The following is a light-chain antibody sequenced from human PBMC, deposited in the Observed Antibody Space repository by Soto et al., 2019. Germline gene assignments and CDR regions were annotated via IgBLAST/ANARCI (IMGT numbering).Light chain of an antibody. V-gene: IGLV2-8*01. CDR1: SSDVGAYNY. J-gene: IGLJ3*02. CDR3: SSFAGSNEVV. Sequence: QSALTQPPSASGSPGQSVTISCTGTSSDVGAYNYVSWYQQHPGKAPNVMIFEVSKRPSGVPDRFSGSKSGNTASLTVSGLQAEDEADYYCSSFAGSNEVVFGGGTQLTVL. CDR2: EVS.